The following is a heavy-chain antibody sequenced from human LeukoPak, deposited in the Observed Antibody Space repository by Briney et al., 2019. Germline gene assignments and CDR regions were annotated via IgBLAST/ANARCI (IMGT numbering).Heavy chain of an antibody. CDR3: ARVIVLVEGASDHFDY. D-gene: IGHD2-2*01. J-gene: IGHJ4*02. CDR2: IKYDGSAK. V-gene: IGHV3-7*01. Sequence: PGGSLRLSCAASGFTFSSYWMTWVRQPPGKGLEWVANIKYDGSAKYYADSVKGRFTISRDNTKNSLYLQMNSLRAEDTAVYYCARVIVLVEGASDHFDYWGQGTPATVHS. CDR1: GFTFSSYW.